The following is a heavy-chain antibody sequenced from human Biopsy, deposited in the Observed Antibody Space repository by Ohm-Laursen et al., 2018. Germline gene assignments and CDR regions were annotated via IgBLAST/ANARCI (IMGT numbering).Heavy chain of an antibody. CDR3: AIFEGYSDDNLDYEHYGMDV. CDR2: ISPSGGGT. J-gene: IGHJ6*02. Sequence: ASVKVSCKGSEFSFSRYDVHWVRQAPGRGLEWMGIISPSGGGTMDTQKFQDRLTMTRDTSTRTVHMELKSLKSEDTAVYYCAIFEGYSDDNLDYEHYGMDVWGQGTTVTVSS. V-gene: IGHV1-46*01. CDR1: EFSFSRYD. D-gene: IGHD1-26*01.